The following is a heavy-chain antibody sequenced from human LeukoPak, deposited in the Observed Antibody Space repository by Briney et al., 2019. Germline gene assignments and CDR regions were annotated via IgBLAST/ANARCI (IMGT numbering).Heavy chain of an antibody. Sequence: GGSLRLSCAASGFTFSSYAMSWVRQAPGKGLEWVSAISGSGGSTYYADSVKGRFTISRDNSKNTLYLQMNSLRAEDTAVYYFAKAPPYLSGSYYIIDYWGQGTLVTVSS. J-gene: IGHJ4*02. CDR3: AKAPPYLSGSYYIIDY. CDR1: GFTFSSYA. D-gene: IGHD3-10*01. V-gene: IGHV3-23*01. CDR2: ISGSGGST.